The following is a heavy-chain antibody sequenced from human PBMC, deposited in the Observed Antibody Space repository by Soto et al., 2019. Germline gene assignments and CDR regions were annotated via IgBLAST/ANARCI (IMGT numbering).Heavy chain of an antibody. Sequence: SETLSLTCTVSGGSVSSGSYYWSWIRQPPGKGLEWIGYIYYSGSTNYNPSLKSRVTISVDTSKNQFSLKVSSVTAADTAVYYCASASTQYFELLSAFDPWGQGTLVTVSS. CDR2: IYYSGST. CDR1: GGSVSSGSYY. V-gene: IGHV4-61*01. D-gene: IGHD3-10*01. J-gene: IGHJ5*02. CDR3: ASASTQYFELLSAFDP.